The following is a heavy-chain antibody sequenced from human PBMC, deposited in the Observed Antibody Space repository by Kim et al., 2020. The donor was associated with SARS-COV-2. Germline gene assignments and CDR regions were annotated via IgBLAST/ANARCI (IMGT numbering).Heavy chain of an antibody. CDR2: I. V-gene: IGHV3-11*04. Sequence: IYYDDAVKSRVTISRDNAKKSLSLQMNSLRAEDTAGYYCARAVEADAFDIWGQGTMVTVSS. J-gene: IGHJ3*02. CDR3: ARAVEADAFDI. D-gene: IGHD1-1*01.